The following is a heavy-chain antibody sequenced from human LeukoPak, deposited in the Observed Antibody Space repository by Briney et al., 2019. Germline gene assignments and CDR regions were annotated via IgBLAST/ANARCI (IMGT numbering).Heavy chain of an antibody. D-gene: IGHD6-19*01. V-gene: IGHV3-7*03. CDR3: ARGRYNSGRYPDYFDY. Sequence: PGGSLRLSCAASTFPLSTYWMTGVRGAPGRGREGVPSIKQEGTDKYYVDSVKGRFTISRDNAKNSLYLQMHSLRAEDTAVYYCARGRYNSGRYPDYFDYWGQRTLATVSS. J-gene: IGHJ4*02. CDR2: IKQEGTDK. CDR1: TFPLSTYW.